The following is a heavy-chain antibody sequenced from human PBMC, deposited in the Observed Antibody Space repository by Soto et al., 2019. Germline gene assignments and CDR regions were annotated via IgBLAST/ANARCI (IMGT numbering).Heavy chain of an antibody. V-gene: IGHV4-34*01. Sequence: QVQLQQWGAGLLKPSETLSLTCAVYGGSFSGYYWSWIRQPPGKGLEWIGEIKDSGSAHYNPSLKIRVTISLDTSKNQFYLKLSSMTAADTAVYYCARGLVCSTLGLIDSWGQGTRVTVSS. D-gene: IGHD3-16*01. CDR2: IKDSGSA. J-gene: IGHJ4*02. CDR3: ARGLVCSTLGLIDS. CDR1: GGSFSGYY.